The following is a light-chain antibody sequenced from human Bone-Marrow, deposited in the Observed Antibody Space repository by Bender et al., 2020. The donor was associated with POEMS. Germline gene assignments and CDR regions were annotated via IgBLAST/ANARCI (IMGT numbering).Light chain of an antibody. CDR2: DVS. CDR3: CSYAGTSWV. Sequence: QSALTQPASVSGFPGQSVTISCTGTSSDIGIYNYVSWYQQHPGEAPQLMIYDVSYRPSGVSNRFSGSKSGNTASLTISEVQPEDEADYYCCSYAGTSWVFGGGTKLTVL. J-gene: IGLJ3*02. V-gene: IGLV2-14*03. CDR1: SSDIGIYNY.